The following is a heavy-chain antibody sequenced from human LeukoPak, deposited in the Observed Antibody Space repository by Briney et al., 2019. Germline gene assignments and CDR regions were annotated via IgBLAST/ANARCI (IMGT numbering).Heavy chain of an antibody. CDR1: GFTFSSYG. CDR2: IWYDGSSK. Sequence: GGSLRLSCAASGFTFSSYGMHWVRQAPGKGLEWVAVIWYDGSSKYYADSVKGRFTISRDNSKNTLYLQMNSLRAEDTAVYYCASEYGDYGGFDYWGQGTLVTVSS. D-gene: IGHD4-17*01. CDR3: ASEYGDYGGFDY. V-gene: IGHV3-33*01. J-gene: IGHJ4*02.